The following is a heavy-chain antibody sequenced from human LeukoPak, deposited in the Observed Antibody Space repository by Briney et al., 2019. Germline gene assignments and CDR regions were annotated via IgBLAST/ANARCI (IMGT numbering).Heavy chain of an antibody. D-gene: IGHD3-9*01. Sequence: ASVKVSCKASGYTFTSYGISWVRQAPGQGLEWMGWISAYNGNTNYAQKLQGRVTMTTDTSTGTAYMELRSLRSDDTAVYYCARDPRYFDWLLSPYYFDYWGQGTLVTVSS. V-gene: IGHV1-18*01. CDR3: ARDPRYFDWLLSPYYFDY. CDR2: ISAYNGNT. J-gene: IGHJ4*02. CDR1: GYTFTSYG.